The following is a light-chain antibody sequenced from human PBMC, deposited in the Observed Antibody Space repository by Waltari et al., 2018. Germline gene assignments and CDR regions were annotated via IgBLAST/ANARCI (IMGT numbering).Light chain of an antibody. CDR2: EVI. CDR3: CSYAGRNSWV. V-gene: IGLV2-23*02. CDR1: SSDVGFYNL. Sequence: QSALTQPASVSGSPGQSITISCTGTSSDVGFYNLVSWYQQPPDKPPKLMVYEVIGRPSGGSNRCSGSKSGNAASRTISGLQAEDEADYYCCSYAGRNSWVFGGGTKLTVL. J-gene: IGLJ3*02.